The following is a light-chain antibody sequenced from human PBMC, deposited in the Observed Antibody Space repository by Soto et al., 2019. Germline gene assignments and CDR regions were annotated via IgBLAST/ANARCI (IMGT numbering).Light chain of an antibody. CDR1: SIDVGYYDY. Sequence: QSALTQPPSASGFLGQSVTISCTGTSIDVGYYDYVSWYQQHPGKAPKLVIYEVTKRPSGIPDRVSASKSGNTASLTVSGLRAEDEPDYYCSSYAGSNNFVFGSGTKVTVL. V-gene: IGLV2-8*01. CDR2: EVT. J-gene: IGLJ1*01. CDR3: SSYAGSNNFV.